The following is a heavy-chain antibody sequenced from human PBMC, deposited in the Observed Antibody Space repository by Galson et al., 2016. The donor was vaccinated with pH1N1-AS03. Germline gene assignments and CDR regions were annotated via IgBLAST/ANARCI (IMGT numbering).Heavy chain of an antibody. V-gene: IGHV2-5*01. D-gene: IGHD2-21*02. CDR2: ISWNDNK. Sequence: PALVKPTQTLTLTCTFSGFSLSTSEVGVGWIRQPPGKALEWLALISWNDNKLYSPSLKSRLTITKDTSKNQVVLTMTNMDPEDTATYYCGHSTAGYWGQGILVTVSS. CDR1: GFSLSTSEVG. J-gene: IGHJ4*02. CDR3: GHSTAGY.